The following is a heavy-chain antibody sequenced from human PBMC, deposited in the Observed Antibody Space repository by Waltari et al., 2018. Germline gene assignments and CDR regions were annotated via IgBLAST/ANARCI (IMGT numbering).Heavy chain of an antibody. V-gene: IGHV3-53*01. Sequence: EVQLVESGGGLIQPGGSLRLSCAASGFTVSSNYMSWVRQAPGKGLEWVSVIYSGGRTYYADAVKGRFTISRDNSKNTLYLQMNSLRAEDTAVYYCAGHCSGGSCYDFDYWGQGTLVTVSS. CDR3: AGHCSGGSCYDFDY. CDR2: IYSGGRT. J-gene: IGHJ4*02. CDR1: GFTVSSNY. D-gene: IGHD2-15*01.